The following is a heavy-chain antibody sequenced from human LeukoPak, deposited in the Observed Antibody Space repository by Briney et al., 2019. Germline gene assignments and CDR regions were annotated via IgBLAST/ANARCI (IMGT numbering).Heavy chain of an antibody. CDR2: IYYSGST. CDR1: GGSISSSSYY. V-gene: IGHV4-61*05. J-gene: IGHJ4*02. D-gene: IGHD3-22*01. Sequence: PSETLSLTCTVSGGSISSSSYYWGWIRQPPGKGLEWIGYIYYSGSTNYNSSLKSRVTISVDTSKNQFSLKLSSVTAADTAVYYCARHRGYYDSSHFYWGQGTLVTVSS. CDR3: ARHRGYYDSSHFY.